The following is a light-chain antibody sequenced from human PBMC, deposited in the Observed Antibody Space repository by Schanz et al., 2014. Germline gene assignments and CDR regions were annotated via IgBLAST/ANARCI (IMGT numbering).Light chain of an antibody. CDR1: ISNIGSNT. J-gene: IGLJ3*02. Sequence: QSVLTQPPSASGTPGQTVTISCSGDISNIGSNTVNWYQQLPGTAPKLLIYTNNQRPSGVPDRFSGSKSGTSASLAISGLQSDDEADYYCSAYTRSSAHWFFGGGTKLTVL. V-gene: IGLV1-44*01. CDR3: SAYTRSSAHWF. CDR2: TNN.